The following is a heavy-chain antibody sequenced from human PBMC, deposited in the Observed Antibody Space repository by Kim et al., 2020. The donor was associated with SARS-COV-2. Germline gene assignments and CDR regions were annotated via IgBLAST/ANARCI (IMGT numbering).Heavy chain of an antibody. J-gene: IGHJ6*02. CDR1: GFTFSSYG. CDR2: IWYDGSNK. CDR3: ARERVYSSSRWVDYYGMDV. Sequence: GGSLRLSCAASGFTFSSYGMHWVRQAPGKGLEWVAVIWYDGSNKYYADSVKGRFTISRDNSKNTLYLQMNSLRAEDTAVYYCARERVYSSSRWVDYYGMDVWGQGTTVTVSS. D-gene: IGHD6-13*01. V-gene: IGHV3-33*01.